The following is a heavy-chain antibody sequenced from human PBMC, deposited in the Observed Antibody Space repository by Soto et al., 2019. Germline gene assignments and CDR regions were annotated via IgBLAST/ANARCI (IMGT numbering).Heavy chain of an antibody. CDR2: INPRGGST. CDR1: GYTFTSYY. J-gene: IGHJ4*02. CDR3: ARGLGTTVSSNYFDD. Sequence: ASVKVSCKASGYTFTSYYMHWVRQAPGQGLEWMGIINPRGGSTSYAQKFQGRVTMTRDTSTSTVYMELSSLSSADTAVYYCARGLGTTVSSNYFDDWGQGTLVTVS. V-gene: IGHV1-46*03. D-gene: IGHD4-17*01.